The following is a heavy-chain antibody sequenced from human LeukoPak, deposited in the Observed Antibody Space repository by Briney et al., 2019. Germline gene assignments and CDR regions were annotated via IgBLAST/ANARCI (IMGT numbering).Heavy chain of an antibody. V-gene: IGHV3-23*01. Sequence: PGGSLRLSCASSGFTFSSYTMTWVRPAPGKGLQWVSSISGGASYTYYADSGKGRFTISRDNSENTLYLQMTSLRADDTDVYYCAKTSYTGSYYYYNYFMGVWGKGTTVTVSS. CDR1: GFTFSSYT. J-gene: IGHJ6*03. D-gene: IGHD1-26*01. CDR3: AKTSYTGSYYYYNYFMGV. CDR2: ISGGASYT.